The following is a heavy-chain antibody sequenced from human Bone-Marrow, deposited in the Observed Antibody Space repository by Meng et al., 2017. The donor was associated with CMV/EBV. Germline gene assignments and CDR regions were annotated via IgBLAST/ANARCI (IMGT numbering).Heavy chain of an antibody. Sequence: SGPTLVKPTQTLTLTCTFSGFSLTTSAEGVGWIRQPPGKPLEWLAVIYWNDDKRYSPSLKSRITVTKDTSKNQVVLTMPFMDPVDTATYYCAHTHVQYYYRSMEVWGPGTMVTVSS. CDR2: IYWNDDK. D-gene: IGHD2/OR15-2a*01. CDR1: GFSLTTSAEG. J-gene: IGHJ6*02. V-gene: IGHV2-5*01. CDR3: AHTHVQYYYRSMEV.